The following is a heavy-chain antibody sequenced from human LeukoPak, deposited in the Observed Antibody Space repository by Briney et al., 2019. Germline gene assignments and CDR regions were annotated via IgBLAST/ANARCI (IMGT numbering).Heavy chain of an antibody. CDR3: ARLCVTTTYDTFDI. CDR2: ISTTGST. V-gene: IGHV4-4*09. CDR1: GDSISSYY. Sequence: PSETLSLTCTVSGDSISSYYWSWIRQPPGKGLEWIGFISTTGSTNYNPSLESRVTISGDMSKNQFSLKLSSVTAADTAVYYCARLCVTTTYDTFDIWGQGTMVTVSS. D-gene: IGHD3-22*01. J-gene: IGHJ3*02.